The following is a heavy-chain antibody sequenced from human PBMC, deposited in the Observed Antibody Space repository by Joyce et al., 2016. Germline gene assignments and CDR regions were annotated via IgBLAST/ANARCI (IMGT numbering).Heavy chain of an antibody. CDR3: AKILTATYSSGWFLDY. CDR1: GLTLSNYG. V-gene: IGHV3-30*18. CDR2: ISYDRIYK. D-gene: IGHD6-25*01. J-gene: IGHJ4*02. Sequence: QVQLVESGGGVVQPGRSLRLSCAASGLTLSNYGVHWVRQAPGTGLEWVAVISYDRIYKYYADSVKGRFTISRDNSKNTVFLEMNSLRTEDTAVYYCAKILTATYSSGWFLDYWGQGTLVTVSS.